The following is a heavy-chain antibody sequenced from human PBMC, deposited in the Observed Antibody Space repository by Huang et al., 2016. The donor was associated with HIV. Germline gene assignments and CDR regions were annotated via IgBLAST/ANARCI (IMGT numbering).Heavy chain of an antibody. CDR1: GFTVSSHY. V-gene: IGHV3-53*01. CDR3: AREGQAQGYRMGSWDY. CDR2: IHIGGST. J-gene: IGHJ4*02. Sequence: EVQLVESGGGLIEPGGSLRLSCAASGFTVSSHYMSWVRQAPGKGPELVSAIHIGGSTYYRYSVNGRFTISRDNSKNKLYLQMSSLRVEDTAIYYCAREGQAQGYRMGSWDYWGQGTLVAVSS. D-gene: IGHD3-16*02.